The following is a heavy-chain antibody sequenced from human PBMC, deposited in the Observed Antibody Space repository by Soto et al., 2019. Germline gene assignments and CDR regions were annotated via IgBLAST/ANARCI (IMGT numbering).Heavy chain of an antibody. CDR1: GYTFTGYY. CDR2: INPNSGGT. CDR3: ASYGRTGTTETPSDY. Sequence: ASVKVSCKASGYTFTGYYMHWVRQAPGQGLEWMGWINPNSGGTNYAQKFQGRVTMTRDTSISTAYMELSRLRSDDTAVYYCASYGRTGTTETPSDYWGQGTLVTVSS. J-gene: IGHJ4*02. V-gene: IGHV1-2*02. D-gene: IGHD1-7*01.